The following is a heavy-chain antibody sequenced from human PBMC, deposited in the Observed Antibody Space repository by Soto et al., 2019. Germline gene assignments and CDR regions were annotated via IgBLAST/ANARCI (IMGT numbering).Heavy chain of an antibody. CDR1: GGTFSSYA. CDR3: ARQMLGYSSGWYRGGWFDP. CDR2: IIPIFGTA. Sequence: SVKVSCKXSGGTFSSYAISWVRQAPGQGLEWMGGIIPIFGTANYAQKFQGRVTITADESTSTAYMELSSLRSEDTAVYYCARQMLGYSSGWYRGGWFDPWGQGTLVTVSS. V-gene: IGHV1-69*13. D-gene: IGHD6-19*01. J-gene: IGHJ5*02.